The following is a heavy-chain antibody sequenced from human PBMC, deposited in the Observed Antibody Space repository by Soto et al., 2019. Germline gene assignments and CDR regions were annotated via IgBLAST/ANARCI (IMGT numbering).Heavy chain of an antibody. Sequence: QVQLQESGPGLVKPSETLSLTCTVSGGSISSYYWSWIRQPPGKGLEWIGYIYYSGSTNYNPSLKSRVTISVATSKDQFPLKRSSVTAADTAVYYCARRYGASFDYWGQGPLVTVSS. CDR1: GGSISSYY. J-gene: IGHJ4*02. CDR2: IYYSGST. D-gene: IGHD4-17*01. CDR3: ARRYGASFDY. V-gene: IGHV4-59*01.